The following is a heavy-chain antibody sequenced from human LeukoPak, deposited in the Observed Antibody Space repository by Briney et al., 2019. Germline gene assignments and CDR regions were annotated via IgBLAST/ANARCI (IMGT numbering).Heavy chain of an antibody. V-gene: IGHV3-30*02. Sequence: GGSLRLSCAASGFSFSNYGIHWVRQAPGKGLEWVAYIRYDGSHTYYAYSVEGRFAISRDNSRNTLYLQMNSLRPEDTAMYYCAKEIAVAGPADYWSQGSLVTVSS. CDR2: IRYDGSHT. J-gene: IGHJ4*02. CDR1: GFSFSNYG. CDR3: AKEIAVAGPADY. D-gene: IGHD6-19*01.